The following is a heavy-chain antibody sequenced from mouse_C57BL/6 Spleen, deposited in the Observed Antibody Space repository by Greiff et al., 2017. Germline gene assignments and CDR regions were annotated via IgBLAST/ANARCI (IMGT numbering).Heavy chain of an antibody. D-gene: IGHD4-1*01. J-gene: IGHJ2*01. Sequence: ESGPGLVKPSQSLSLTCSVTGYSITSGYYWNWIRQFPGNKLEWMGYISYDGSNNYNPSLKNRISSTRDTSKNQFFLKLNSVPTEDTATYYCARGSNWVDYWGQGTTLTVSS. CDR3: ARGSNWVDY. V-gene: IGHV3-6*01. CDR2: ISYDGSN. CDR1: GYSITSGYY.